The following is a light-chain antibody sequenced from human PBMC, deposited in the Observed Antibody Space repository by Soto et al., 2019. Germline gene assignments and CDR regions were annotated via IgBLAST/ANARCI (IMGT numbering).Light chain of an antibody. CDR3: QQYNSFSLT. Sequence: DIQLTQSPSTLSASVADRVTITCRASQSITARLAWYQQKPGKPPKLLIYDASILERGVPSRFSGSGSGTEFTLTISSIQPDDFATYYCQQYNSFSLTFGGGTKVEIK. J-gene: IGKJ4*01. V-gene: IGKV1-5*01. CDR2: DAS. CDR1: QSITAR.